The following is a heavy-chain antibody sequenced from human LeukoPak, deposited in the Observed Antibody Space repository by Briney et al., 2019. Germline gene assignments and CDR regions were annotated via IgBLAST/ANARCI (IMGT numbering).Heavy chain of an antibody. CDR1: GFTFRNYA. J-gene: IGHJ6*02. V-gene: IGHV3-23*01. CDR3: AKDVEVFYVLTDFSPYGMDV. D-gene: IGHD2/OR15-2a*01. CDR2: IGGSGDNA. Sequence: GGSLRLSCAASGFTFRNYAMNWVRQAPGKGLEWVSTIGGSGDNAYYADSVKGRFTISRDKSKKTLYLQMNSLRAEDTAIYYCAKDVEVFYVLTDFSPYGMDVWGQGTTVTVSS.